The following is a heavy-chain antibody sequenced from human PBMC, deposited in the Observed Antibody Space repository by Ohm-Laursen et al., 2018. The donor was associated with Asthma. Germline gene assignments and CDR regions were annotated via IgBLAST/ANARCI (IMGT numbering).Heavy chain of an antibody. D-gene: IGHD1-26*01. CDR1: GFTFSNFA. Sequence: SLRLSCTASGFTFSNFAMSWVRQIPGKGLEWVASISTASSFIYYADSVRGRFTTSRDNARNSVYLQMNSLRAEDTALYYCARIGPEWELPGREYSLHHWGEGTLVTVSS. V-gene: IGHV3-21*01. CDR2: ISTASSFI. J-gene: IGHJ1*01. CDR3: ARIGPEWELPGREYSLHH.